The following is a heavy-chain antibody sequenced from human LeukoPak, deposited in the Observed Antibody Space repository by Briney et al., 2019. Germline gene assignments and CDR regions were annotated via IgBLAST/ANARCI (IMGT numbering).Heavy chain of an antibody. V-gene: IGHV3-23*01. CDR3: AKDHDYFHYYFDY. CDR1: GFTFSSYA. D-gene: IGHD5-12*01. CDR2: ISGSGGST. Sequence: PGGSLRLSCSASGFTFSSYAMSWVRQAPGKGLEWVSAISGSGGSTYYADSVKGRFTISRDNSKNTLYLQMNSLRAEDTAVYYCAKDHDYFHYYFDYWGQGTLVTVSS. J-gene: IGHJ4*02.